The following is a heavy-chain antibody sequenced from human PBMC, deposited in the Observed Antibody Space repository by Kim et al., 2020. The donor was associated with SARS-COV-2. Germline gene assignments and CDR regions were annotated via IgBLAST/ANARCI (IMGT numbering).Heavy chain of an antibody. J-gene: IGHJ4*02. V-gene: IGHV1-2*02. CDR2: INPNSGGT. Sequence: ASVKVSCKASGYTFTGYYMHWVRQAPGQGLEWMGWINPNSGGTNYAQKFQGRVTMTRDTSISTAYMELSRLRSDDTAVYYCARDRGRYYDSSGYPDYWGQGTLVTVSS. CDR3: ARDRGRYYDSSGYPDY. CDR1: GYTFTGYY. D-gene: IGHD3-22*01.